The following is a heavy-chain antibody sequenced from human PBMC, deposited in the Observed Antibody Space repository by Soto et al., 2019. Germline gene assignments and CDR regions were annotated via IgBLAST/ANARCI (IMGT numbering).Heavy chain of an antibody. CDR2: IVVGSGNT. J-gene: IGHJ6*02. CDR1: GFTFTSSA. V-gene: IGHV1-58*01. CDR3: AAGFYYYYGMDV. Sequence: SVKVSCKASGFTFTSSAVQWVRQARGQRLEWIGWIVVGSGNTNYAQKFQERVTITRDMSTSTAYMELSSMRSEDTAVYYCAAGFYYYYGMDVWGQGTTVTVSS.